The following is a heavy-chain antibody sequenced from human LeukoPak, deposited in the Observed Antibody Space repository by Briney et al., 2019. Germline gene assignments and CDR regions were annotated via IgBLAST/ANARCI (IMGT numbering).Heavy chain of an antibody. D-gene: IGHD2-2*01. J-gene: IGHJ3*02. Sequence: SETLSLTRTVSGGSISSYYWSWIRQPAGKGLEWIGRIYTSGSTNYNPSLKSRVTMSVDTSKNQFSLKLSSVTAADTAVYYCARDRPYCSSTSCYGHAFDIWGQGTMVTVSS. CDR1: GGSISSYY. V-gene: IGHV4-4*07. CDR2: IYTSGST. CDR3: ARDRPYCSSTSCYGHAFDI.